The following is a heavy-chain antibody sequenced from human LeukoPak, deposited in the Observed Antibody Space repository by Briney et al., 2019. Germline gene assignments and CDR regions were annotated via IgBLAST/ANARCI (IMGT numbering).Heavy chain of an antibody. CDR3: ARDFEFGSAAGAPN. CDR1: GFTFSSYS. Sequence: GGSLRLSCAASGFTFSSYSMNWVRQAPGKGLEWVSSISSSSSYIYYADSVKGRFTISRDNAKNSLYLQMNSLRAEDTAVYYCARDFEFGSAAGAPNWGQGTLVTVSS. CDR2: ISSSSSYI. J-gene: IGHJ4*02. V-gene: IGHV3-21*01. D-gene: IGHD6-13*01.